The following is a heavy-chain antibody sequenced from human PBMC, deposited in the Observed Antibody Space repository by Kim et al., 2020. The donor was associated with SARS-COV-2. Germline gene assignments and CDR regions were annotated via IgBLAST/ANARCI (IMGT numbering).Heavy chain of an antibody. D-gene: IGHD2-21*01. Sequence: GGSLRLSCAASGFTFSSYSMNWVRQAPGKGLEWVSSISSSSSYIYYADSVKGRFTISRDNAKNSLYLQMNSLRAEDTAVYYCARVGGERDIVVADAFPGYWGQGTLVTVSS. CDR3: ARVGGERDIVVADAFPGY. CDR2: ISSSSSYI. V-gene: IGHV3-21*01. J-gene: IGHJ4*02. CDR1: GFTFSSYS.